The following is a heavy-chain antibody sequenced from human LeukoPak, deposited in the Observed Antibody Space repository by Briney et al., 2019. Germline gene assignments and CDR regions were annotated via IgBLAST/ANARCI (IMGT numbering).Heavy chain of an antibody. CDR1: GGSISKYY. CDR2: VYYNGST. Sequence: SETLSLTCTVSGGSISKYYWSWIRQPPGKPLEWIGYVYYNGSTNYNPSLTSRATISVDTSNNQFSLNLKSVTAADTAVYYWARGYYDSRGYSMPFDYWGQGTLVTVSS. J-gene: IGHJ4*02. D-gene: IGHD3-22*01. CDR3: ARGYYDSRGYSMPFDY. V-gene: IGHV4-59*13.